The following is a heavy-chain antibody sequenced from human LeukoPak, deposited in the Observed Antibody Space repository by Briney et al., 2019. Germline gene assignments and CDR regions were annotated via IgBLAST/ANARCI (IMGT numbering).Heavy chain of an antibody. V-gene: IGHV4-39*01. CDR3: VRHDGRGGATMGAFDS. D-gene: IGHD4/OR15-4a*01. CDR2: FYYGQTI. J-gene: IGHJ5*01. CDR1: AASISSSSHH. Sequence: SETLSLTCTISAASISSSSHHWGWIRQPPGKGLEGIGSFYYGQTIYYNPSLNSRVTISVVTSKDQFTLQLNSVTAADTAVYYCVRHDGRGGATMGAFDSWGQESLVTVSS.